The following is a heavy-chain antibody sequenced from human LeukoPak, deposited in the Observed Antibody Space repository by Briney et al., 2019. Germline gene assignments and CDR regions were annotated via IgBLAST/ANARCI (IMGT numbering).Heavy chain of an antibody. CDR2: ISSSSSTI. J-gene: IGHJ4*02. CDR3: ARTSTGIAAAATFDY. Sequence: GGSLRLSCAASGFTFSSYSMNWVRQAPGKGLEWVSYISSSSSTIYYADSVKGRFTISRDNAKNSLYLQMNSLRAEDTAVYYCARTSTGIAAAATFDYWGQGTLVTVSS. V-gene: IGHV3-48*01. CDR1: GFTFSSYS. D-gene: IGHD6-13*01.